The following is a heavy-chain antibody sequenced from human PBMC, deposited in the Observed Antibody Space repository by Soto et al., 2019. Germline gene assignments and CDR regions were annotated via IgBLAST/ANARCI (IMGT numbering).Heavy chain of an antibody. D-gene: IGHD3-3*01. J-gene: IGHJ4*02. Sequence: EVQLVESGGGLVQPGGSLKLSCAASGFTLRNYHMNWVRQAPGKGLEWVSYISFSGRTIYYADSLKGRFTISRDNAKDSLYLQMVNLRAEDTAVYYCARGLRFLEWLSTPFDYWGQGTLVTVSS. CDR3: ARGLRFLEWLSTPFDY. V-gene: IGHV3-48*01. CDR2: ISFSGRTI. CDR1: GFTLRNYH.